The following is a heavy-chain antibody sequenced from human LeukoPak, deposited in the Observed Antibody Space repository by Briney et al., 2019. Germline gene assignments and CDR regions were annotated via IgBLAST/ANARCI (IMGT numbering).Heavy chain of an antibody. V-gene: IGHV3-30*04. J-gene: IGHJ4*02. Sequence: PGGSLRLSCAASGFTFSSYAMHWVRQAPGKGLEWVAVISYDGSNKYYADSVKGRFTISRDNSKNTLYLQMNSLRAEDTAVYYCARDDYDYVWGSTIAPSYWGQGTLVTVSS. CDR2: ISYDGSNK. D-gene: IGHD3-16*01. CDR1: GFTFSSYA. CDR3: ARDDYDYVWGSTIAPSY.